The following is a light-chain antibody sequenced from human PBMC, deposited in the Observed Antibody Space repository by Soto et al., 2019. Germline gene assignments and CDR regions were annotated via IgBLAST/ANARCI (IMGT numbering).Light chain of an antibody. CDR2: GAS. Sequence: EIVLTQSPGTLSLSPGDIATLSCRSSQSVDTSYLGWYQQKPGQAPRLLIYGASSRATGIPDRFSGSGSGTDFTLTISRLEPEDFAVYYCQQYGTSPLTFGGGTKVDIK. J-gene: IGKJ4*01. CDR3: QQYGTSPLT. V-gene: IGKV3-20*01. CDR1: QSVDTSY.